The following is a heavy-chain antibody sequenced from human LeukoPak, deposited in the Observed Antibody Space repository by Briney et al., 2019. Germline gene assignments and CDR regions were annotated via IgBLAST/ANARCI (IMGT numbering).Heavy chain of an antibody. Sequence: GGSLRLSCAASGFTFSSYGMHWVRQAPGKGLEWVAVIWYDGSNKYYAGSVKGRFTISRDNSKNTLYLQMNSLRAEDTAVYYCAREIGYYDILTGYYYYYYGMDVWGKGTTVTVSS. CDR3: AREIGYYDILTGYYYYYYGMDV. CDR2: IWYDGSNK. CDR1: GFTFSSYG. D-gene: IGHD3-9*01. J-gene: IGHJ6*04. V-gene: IGHV3-33*01.